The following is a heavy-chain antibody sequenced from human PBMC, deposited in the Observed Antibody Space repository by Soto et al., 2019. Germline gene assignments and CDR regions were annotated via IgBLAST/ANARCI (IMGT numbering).Heavy chain of an antibody. V-gene: IGHV3-7*01. CDR2: IKQDGSEK. Sequence: GGSLRLSCAASGFTFSSYWMSWVRQAPGKGLEWVANIKQDGSEKYYVDSVKGRFTISRDNAKNSLYLQMNSLRAEDTAVYYCARPYSSGGYTAFDIWGQGTMVTVSS. CDR3: ARPYSSGGYTAFDI. D-gene: IGHD6-19*01. J-gene: IGHJ3*02. CDR1: GFTFSSYW.